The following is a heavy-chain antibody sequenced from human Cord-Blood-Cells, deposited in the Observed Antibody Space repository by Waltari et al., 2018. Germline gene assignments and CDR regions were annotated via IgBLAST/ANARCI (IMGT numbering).Heavy chain of an antibody. CDR3: ATPSSSWYYFDY. J-gene: IGHJ4*02. CDR1: GFTFSSYA. Sequence: QVQLVESGGGVVQPGRSLRLSCAASGFTFSSYAMHWVRQAPGKGLEWVAVISYDGSNKYYADSVKGRFTISRDNSKNTLYLQMNSLRAEDTAVYYCATPSSSWYYFDYWGQGTLVTVSS. V-gene: IGHV3-30*04. CDR2: ISYDGSNK. D-gene: IGHD6-13*01.